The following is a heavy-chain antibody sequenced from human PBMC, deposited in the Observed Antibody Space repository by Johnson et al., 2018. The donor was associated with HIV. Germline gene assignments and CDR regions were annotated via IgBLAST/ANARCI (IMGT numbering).Heavy chain of an antibody. D-gene: IGHD6-19*01. CDR2: ISYDGSNK. V-gene: IGHV3-30*04. CDR1: GFTFSSYA. J-gene: IGHJ3*02. Sequence: QVQLVESGGGLVKAGGSLRLSCAASGFTFSSYAMHWVRQAPGKGLEWVAVISYDGSNKYYADSVKGRLTVSRDNFKNTLHLQMNSLRGEGPAVYYCARGREQWLTLSNAFDIWGQGTMVTVSS. CDR3: ARGREQWLTLSNAFDI.